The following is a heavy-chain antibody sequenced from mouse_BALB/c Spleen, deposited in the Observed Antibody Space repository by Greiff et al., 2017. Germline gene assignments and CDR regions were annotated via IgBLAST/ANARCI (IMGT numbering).Heavy chain of an antibody. Sequence: VQLQQSGPQLVRPGASVKISCKASGYSFTSYWMHWVKQRPGQGLEWIGMIDPSDSETRLNQKFKDKATLTADKSSSTAYMQLSSLTSEDSAVYYCAREEDYGNYFAYWGQGTLGTVAA. D-gene: IGHD2-1*01. CDR2: IDPSDSET. V-gene: IGHV1S126*01. CDR3: AREEDYGNYFAY. J-gene: IGHJ3*01. CDR1: GYSFTSYW.